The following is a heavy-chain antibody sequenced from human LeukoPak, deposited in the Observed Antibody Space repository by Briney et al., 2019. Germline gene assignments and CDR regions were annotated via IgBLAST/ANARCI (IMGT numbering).Heavy chain of an antibody. CDR1: GYTFTSYD. J-gene: IGHJ4*02. CDR3: ARGYYYGSGSYYHPPFDY. Sequence: GASVKVSCKASGYTFTSYDINWVRQATGQGLEWMGWMNPNSGNTGYARKFQGRVTMTRNTSISTAYMELSSLRSEDTAVYYCARGYYYGSGSYYHPPFDYWGQGTLVTVSS. D-gene: IGHD3-10*01. CDR2: MNPNSGNT. V-gene: IGHV1-8*01.